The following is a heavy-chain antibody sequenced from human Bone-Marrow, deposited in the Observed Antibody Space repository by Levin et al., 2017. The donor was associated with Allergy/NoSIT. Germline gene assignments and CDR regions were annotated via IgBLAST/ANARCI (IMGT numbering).Heavy chain of an antibody. CDR3: AKEGWQWLVIGGDFFADY. J-gene: IGHJ4*02. V-gene: IGHV3-23*01. CDR2: ISGSGGST. CDR1: GFTFSSYA. D-gene: IGHD6-19*01. Sequence: AGGSLRLSCAASGFTFSSYAMSWVRQAPGKGLEWVSAISGSGGSTYYADSVKGRFTISRDNSKNTLYLQMNSLRAEDTAVYYCAKEGWQWLVIGGDFFADYWGQGTLVTVSS.